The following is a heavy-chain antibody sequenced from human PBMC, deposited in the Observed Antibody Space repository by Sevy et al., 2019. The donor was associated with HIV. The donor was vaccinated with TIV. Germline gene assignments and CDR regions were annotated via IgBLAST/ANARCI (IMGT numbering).Heavy chain of an antibody. CDR3: TRNGGAFDNGFDP. CDR1: GFTFSSHD. J-gene: IGHJ5*02. V-gene: IGHV3-48*03. Sequence: GGSLRRSCTASGFTFSSHDMNWVRQAPGKGLEWVSKLSSSCSSIYYADYVKGRFTISRDNAMNSVNLQMNSLRAEDTAAYYCTRNGGAFDNGFDPWGQGTLVTVSS. CDR2: LSSSCSSI. D-gene: IGHD2-8*01.